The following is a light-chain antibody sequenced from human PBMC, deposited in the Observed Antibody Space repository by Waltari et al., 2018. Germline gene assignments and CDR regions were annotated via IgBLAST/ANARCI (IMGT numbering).Light chain of an antibody. CDR1: QGIFTA. CDR3: QQFHTYPLT. V-gene: IGKV1-13*02. CDR2: GAS. J-gene: IGKJ4*01. Sequence: AFQLTQSPSSLSASVGDRVTITCRASQGIFTALAWYQQRPGKPPKPLIYGASTLESGVPSRFSGSGSGTDFTLTISNLQPEDFATYYCQQFHTYPLTFGGGTTVDI.